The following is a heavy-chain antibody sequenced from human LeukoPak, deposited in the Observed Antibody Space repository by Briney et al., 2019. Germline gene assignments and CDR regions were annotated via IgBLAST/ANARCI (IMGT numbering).Heavy chain of an antibody. CDR1: GYTFTNYY. D-gene: IGHD4-23*01. V-gene: IGHV1-46*01. CDR3: AREVATPGGIDY. J-gene: IGHJ4*02. Sequence: GASVKVSCKASGYTFTNYYIHWLRQAPGQGPEWMGMINLIAGLTHYAPKFQGRVTMTRDTSTSTVYMELSSLGSEDTAVYYCAREVATPGGIDYWGQGTLVTVSS. CDR2: INLIAGLT.